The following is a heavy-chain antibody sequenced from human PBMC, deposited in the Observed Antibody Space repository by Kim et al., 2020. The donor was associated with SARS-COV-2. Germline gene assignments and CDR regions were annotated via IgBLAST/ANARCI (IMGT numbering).Heavy chain of an antibody. J-gene: IGHJ4*02. Sequence: GGSLRLSCAASGFTFSSYAMSWVRQAPGKGLEWVSVIYSGGSSTYYADSVKGRFTISRDNSKNTLYLQMNSLRAEDTAVYYCAKDGYSSSFDYWGQGTLVTVSS. V-gene: IGHV3-23*03. D-gene: IGHD6-6*01. CDR3: AKDGYSSSFDY. CDR1: GFTFSSYA. CDR2: IYSGGSST.